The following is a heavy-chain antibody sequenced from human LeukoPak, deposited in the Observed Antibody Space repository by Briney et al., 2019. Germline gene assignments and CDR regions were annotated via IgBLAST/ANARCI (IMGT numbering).Heavy chain of an antibody. CDR2: AYYNGDT. V-gene: IGHV4-59*01. CDR1: GDSISSFY. J-gene: IGHJ4*02. Sequence: PSETLSLTCSVSGDSISSFYWSWIRQPPGKGLEWIGFAYYNGDTKQNPSLKGRATLSVDTSKSQFSLKLTSVTAADTAVHYCAGFKSGPAFEYWGQGTLVTVSS. CDR3: AGFKSGPAFEY.